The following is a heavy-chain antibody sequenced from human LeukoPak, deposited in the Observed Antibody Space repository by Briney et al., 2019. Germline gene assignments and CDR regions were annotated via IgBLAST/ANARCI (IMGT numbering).Heavy chain of an antibody. CDR3: VKDAEADSTYYYYYYYMDV. J-gene: IGHJ6*03. CDR1: GFTFSTYG. CDR2: ISSSGGST. D-gene: IGHD5/OR15-5a*01. V-gene: IGHV3-23*01. Sequence: GGSLRLSCAASGFTFSTYGMSWVRQTPGKGLEWVSAISSSGGSTYYADSVKGRFTISRDNSKNTLYLQMNSLRAEDTAVYYCVKDAEADSTYYYYYYYMDVWGKGTTVTISS.